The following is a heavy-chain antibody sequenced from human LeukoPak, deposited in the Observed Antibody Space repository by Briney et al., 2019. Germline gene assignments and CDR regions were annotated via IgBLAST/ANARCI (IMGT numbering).Heavy chain of an antibody. CDR1: GYSFTSYW. CDR3: ARRSYYYDSSGYYRELGWLDP. V-gene: IGHV5-51*01. J-gene: IGHJ5*02. CDR2: IYPGDSDT. Sequence: GESLKISCKGSGYSFTSYWIGWVRQMPGKGLEWMGIIYPGDSDTRYSPSFQGQVTVSADKSISTAYLQWSSLKAPDTAMYYCARRSYYYDSSGYYRELGWLDPWGQGTLVTVSS. D-gene: IGHD3-22*01.